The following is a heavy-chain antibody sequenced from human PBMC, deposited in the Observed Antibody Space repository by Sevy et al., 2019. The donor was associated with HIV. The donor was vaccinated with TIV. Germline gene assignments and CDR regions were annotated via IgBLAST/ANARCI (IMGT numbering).Heavy chain of an antibody. J-gene: IGHJ4*02. Sequence: ASVKVSCKASGFTFSRSAVQWVRQARGQRLEWIGWIVVGSGNTNSAQKLQERVTITRDMSTSTAYMELSSLRSEDTAVYYCAADRGLYYDSSEGGYFDYWGQGALVTVSS. CDR3: AADRGLYYDSSEGGYFDY. D-gene: IGHD3-9*01. V-gene: IGHV1-58*01. CDR2: IVVGSGNT. CDR1: GFTFSRSA.